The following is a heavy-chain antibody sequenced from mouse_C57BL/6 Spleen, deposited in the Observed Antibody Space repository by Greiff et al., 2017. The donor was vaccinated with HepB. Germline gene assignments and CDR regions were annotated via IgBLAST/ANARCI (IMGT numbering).Heavy chain of an antibody. J-gene: IGHJ1*03. CDR1: GYTFTSYW. Sequence: QVQLQQPGAELVMPGASVKLSCKASGYTFTSYWMHWVKQRPGQGLEWIGEIDPSDSYTNYNQKFKGKSTLTVDKSSSTAYMQHSSLTSEDSADYDCARSGIKTTVVARYFDDWGTGTTVTVSS. V-gene: IGHV1-69*01. CDR2: IDPSDSYT. CDR3: ARSGIKTTVVARYFDD. D-gene: IGHD1-1*01.